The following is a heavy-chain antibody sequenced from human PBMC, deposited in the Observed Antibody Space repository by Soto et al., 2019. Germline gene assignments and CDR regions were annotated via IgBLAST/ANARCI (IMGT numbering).Heavy chain of an antibody. V-gene: IGHV1-46*01. CDR3: ATPAGVVLAALPERTGNFDY. CDR2: INPSGGST. D-gene: IGHD2-21*02. J-gene: IGHJ4*02. Sequence: ASVKVSCKASGYTFTSYYMHWVRQAPAQGLEWMGIINPSGGSTSYAQKFQGRVTMTRDTSTSTVYMELSSLRSEDTAVYYCATPAGVVLAALPERTGNFDYWGQGTLVTVSS. CDR1: GYTFTSYY.